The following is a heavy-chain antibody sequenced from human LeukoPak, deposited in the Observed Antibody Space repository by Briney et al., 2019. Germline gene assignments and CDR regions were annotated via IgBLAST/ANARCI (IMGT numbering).Heavy chain of an antibody. CDR2: ISGSFDNT. D-gene: IGHD2-15*01. Sequence: PGGSLRLSCAASGFTFSNFAVVWVRQAPGKGLEWVSSISGSFDNTYYTDSVKGRFTISRGNSKNTLYLQMNSLRAEDTAVYYCAKASTAPAHYPHYSDYWGQGTLVTVSS. CDR3: AKASTAPAHYPHYSDY. V-gene: IGHV3-23*01. CDR1: GFTFSNFA. J-gene: IGHJ4*02.